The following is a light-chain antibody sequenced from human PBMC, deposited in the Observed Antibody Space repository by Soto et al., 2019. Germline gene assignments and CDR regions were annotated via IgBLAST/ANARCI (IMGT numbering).Light chain of an antibody. V-gene: IGKV1-39*01. CDR3: QQSYTAPSIT. CDR1: QSIDSW. J-gene: IGKJ5*01. Sequence: DIQMTQSPSTLSASVGDSVTITCRASQSIDSWLAWYQQKSGKAPNLLIYGVSRLQGGVPSRFSGSGSGTDFTLSISSLQPEDFATYYCQQSYTAPSITFGQGTRLEIK. CDR2: GVS.